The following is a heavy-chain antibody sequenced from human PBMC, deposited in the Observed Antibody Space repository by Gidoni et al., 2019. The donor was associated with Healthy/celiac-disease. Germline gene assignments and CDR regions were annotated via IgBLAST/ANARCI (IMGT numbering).Heavy chain of an antibody. CDR3: ARGIVVVVAALGPFDP. CDR2: IYYSGST. V-gene: IGHV4-39*01. J-gene: IGHJ5*02. Sequence: QLQLQESGPGLVKPSETLSLTCTVSGGSISSSSYYWGWIRQPPGKGLEWIGSIYYSGSTYYNPSLKSRVTISVDTSKNQFSLKLSSVTAADTAVYYCARGIVVVVAALGPFDPWGQGTLVTVSS. D-gene: IGHD2-15*01. CDR1: GGSISSSSYY.